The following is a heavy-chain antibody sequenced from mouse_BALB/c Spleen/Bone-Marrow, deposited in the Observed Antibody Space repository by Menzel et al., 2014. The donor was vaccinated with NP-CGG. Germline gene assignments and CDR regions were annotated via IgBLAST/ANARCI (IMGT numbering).Heavy chain of an antibody. CDR3: ARDSFLITRALDY. Sequence: QVQLQQSGPGLVSPSQSLSIPCTVSGFSLTGYGVSWVRQSPGKGLEWLGMIWGDGSTDYNSALESRLSISKDNSKSQVFLKMNSLQTDDTARYYCARDSFLITRALDYWGQGTSVTVSS. V-gene: IGHV2-6-7*01. CDR1: GFSLTGYG. J-gene: IGHJ4*01. D-gene: IGHD2-4*01. CDR2: IWGDGST.